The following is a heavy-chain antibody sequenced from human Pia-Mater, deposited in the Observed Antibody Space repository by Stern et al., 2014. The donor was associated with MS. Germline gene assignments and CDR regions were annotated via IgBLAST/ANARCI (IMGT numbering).Heavy chain of an antibody. D-gene: IGHD5-12*01. CDR3: ARDYLGGYSGYAVEWFDP. J-gene: IGHJ5*02. CDR2: INTNTGNP. Sequence: QMQLVQSGSELKKPGASVKVSCKASGYTFTSHSINWVRQAPGQGLAFMGWINTNTGNPTYAQGFTGRFVFSLDTSVSTAYLQISSLKAEDTAVYYCARDYLGGYSGYAVEWFDPWGQGTLVTVSS. CDR1: GYTFTSHS. V-gene: IGHV7-4-1*02.